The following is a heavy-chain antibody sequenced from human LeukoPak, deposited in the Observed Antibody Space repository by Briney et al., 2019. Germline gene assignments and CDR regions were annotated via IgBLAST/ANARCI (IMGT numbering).Heavy chain of an antibody. CDR2: IYHSGST. J-gene: IGHJ3*02. V-gene: IGHV4-4*02. CDR1: GGSISSSNW. D-gene: IGHD2-15*01. Sequence: SGTLSLTCAVSGGSISSSNWWSWVRQPPGKGLEWIGEIYHSGSTNYNPSLKSRVTISVDTSKNQFSLKLSSVTAADTATYYCAKYCSDSGCPKIDAFDIWGRGTMVTVSS. CDR3: AKYCSDSGCPKIDAFDI.